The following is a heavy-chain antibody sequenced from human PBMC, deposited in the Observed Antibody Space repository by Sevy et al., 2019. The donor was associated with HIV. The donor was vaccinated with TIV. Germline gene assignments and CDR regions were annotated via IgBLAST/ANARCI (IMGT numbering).Heavy chain of an antibody. V-gene: IGHV3-30*03. CDR2: ISYDGRNNK. D-gene: IGHD3-16*01. J-gene: IGHJ4*02. CDR1: GFSFSDYR. Sequence: GGSLRLSCAASGFSFSDYRMHWVRQAPGKGLEWVAVISYDGRNNKYNADSVKGRFTISRDNSKNTLYLQMNSLRAEDTAIYYCARDRGKILSSAFDYWGQGTLVTVSS. CDR3: ARDRGKILSSAFDY.